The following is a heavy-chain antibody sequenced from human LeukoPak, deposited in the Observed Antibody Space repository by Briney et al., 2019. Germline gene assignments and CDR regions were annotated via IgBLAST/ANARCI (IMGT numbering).Heavy chain of an antibody. CDR3: ARDLSGVTGYTYGRGIDY. V-gene: IGHV3-30*02. J-gene: IGHJ4*02. D-gene: IGHD5-18*01. Sequence: GGSLRLSCAASGFTFGSYGMHWVRQAPGKGLEWVTFIRSDGSNKYYADSVKGRFTISRDNAKTSLYLQMNSLRAEDTAVYYCARDLSGVTGYTYGRGIDYWGQGTLVTVSS. CDR1: GFTFGSYG. CDR2: IRSDGSNK.